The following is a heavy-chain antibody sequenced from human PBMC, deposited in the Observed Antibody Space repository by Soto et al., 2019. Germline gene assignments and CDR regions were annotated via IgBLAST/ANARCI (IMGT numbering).Heavy chain of an antibody. Sequence: SETLSLTCTVSGGSISSGGYYWSWIRQHPGKGLEWIGYIYYSGSTYYNPSLKSRVTISVDTSKNQFSLKLSSVTAADTAVYYCARAWTYDFWSGHYTRTGKHFDYWGQGTLVTVSS. CDR1: GGSISSGGYY. CDR2: IYYSGST. J-gene: IGHJ4*02. V-gene: IGHV4-31*03. D-gene: IGHD3-3*01. CDR3: ARAWTYDFWSGHYTRTGKHFDY.